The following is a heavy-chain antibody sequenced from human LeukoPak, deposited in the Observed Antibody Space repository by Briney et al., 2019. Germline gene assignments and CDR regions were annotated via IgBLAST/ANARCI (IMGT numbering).Heavy chain of an antibody. CDR1: GFPFSNYG. Sequence: GGSLRLSCAASGFPFSNYGMNWVRQAPGKGLEWVSGITGSGITTYYGDSVKGRFTISRDNSKNTVYLQMNSLIVEDTAVYYCAKLRSGWVVAASDYWGQGTLVTVSS. CDR3: AKLRSGWVVAASDY. J-gene: IGHJ4*02. D-gene: IGHD2-15*01. CDR2: ITGSGITT. V-gene: IGHV3-23*01.